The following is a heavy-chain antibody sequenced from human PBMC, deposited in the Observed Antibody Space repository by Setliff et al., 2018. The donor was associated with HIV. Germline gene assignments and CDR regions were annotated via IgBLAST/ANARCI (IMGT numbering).Heavy chain of an antibody. CDR1: GFSLNTVGMC. J-gene: IGHJ4*02. CDR2: IDWDDDK. D-gene: IGHD6-25*01. CDR3: ARTRPPSGLASAYFFDS. V-gene: IGHV2-70*11. Sequence: PTLVNPTQTLTLTCTFSGFSLNTVGMCVSWIRQPPGKALEWLARIDWDDDKYYITSLKTRLTISKDTSKNQVVLTMTNMDPVDSGTYFCARTRPPSGLASAYFFDSWGQGTLVTVSS.